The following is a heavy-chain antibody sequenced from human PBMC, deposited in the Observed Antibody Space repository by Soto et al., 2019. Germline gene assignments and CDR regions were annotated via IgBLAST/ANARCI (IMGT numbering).Heavy chain of an antibody. Sequence: XSVKVSCKASVYTFTSYAMHWVRQAPGQSLEWMGWINAGNGNTKYSQKFQGRVTITRDTSASTAYMELSSLRSEDTAVYYCARLQDSSGYYGEYYYGMDVWGQGTTFTVSS. CDR2: INAGNGNT. D-gene: IGHD3-22*01. J-gene: IGHJ6*02. CDR1: VYTFTSYA. CDR3: ARLQDSSGYYGEYYYGMDV. V-gene: IGHV1-3*01.